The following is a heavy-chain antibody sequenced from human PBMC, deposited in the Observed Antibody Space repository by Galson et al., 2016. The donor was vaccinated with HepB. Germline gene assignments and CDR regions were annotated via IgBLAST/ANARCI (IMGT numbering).Heavy chain of an antibody. J-gene: IGHJ4*02. Sequence: SLRLSCAASGFTLTTYGIHWLRQAPGKGLEWIAFTSNSGRTIYYADSVRRRFSSARASGRSTVTLQMNSLRPDDSTIYYCARLSRTILAATSGGYYLDLWGRGSLVTVS. CDR3: ARLSRTILAATSGGYYLDL. V-gene: IGHV3-30*03. CDR2: TSNSGRTI. D-gene: IGHD3-22*01. CDR1: GFTLTTYG.